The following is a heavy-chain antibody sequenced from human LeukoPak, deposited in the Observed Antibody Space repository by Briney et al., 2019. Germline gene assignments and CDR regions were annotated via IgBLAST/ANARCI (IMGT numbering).Heavy chain of an antibody. D-gene: IGHD3-9*01. Sequence: PSDTLSLTCTVSGGSISSYYWSWIRQPTAKGLEWIGYIYYSGSTNYNPSLKSRVTIPLDPSKNQFSLKLSSVTAADTAVYYCAREVRYYDILTGYYYYYGMDVWGQGTTVTVSS. CDR1: GGSISSYY. CDR2: IYYSGST. V-gene: IGHV4-59*01. J-gene: IGHJ6*02. CDR3: AREVRYYDILTGYYYYYGMDV.